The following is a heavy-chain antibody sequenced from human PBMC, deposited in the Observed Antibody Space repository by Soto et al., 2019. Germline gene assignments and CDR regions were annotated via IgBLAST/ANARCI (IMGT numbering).Heavy chain of an antibody. D-gene: IGHD3-9*01. CDR2: IVGRSGKT. CDR1: GFSLSTYT. Sequence: EVQLLESGGHLVQPGGSLRLTCAASGFSLSTYTMKWVRQAPGKGLEWLSGIVGRSGKTFYADSVKGRFTISKDNSKNMLFLQMDSLTAEDTAVYYCAKDRQPDGIWTFDYWGQGALVIVSS. V-gene: IGHV3-23*01. CDR3: AKDRQPDGIWTFDY. J-gene: IGHJ4*02.